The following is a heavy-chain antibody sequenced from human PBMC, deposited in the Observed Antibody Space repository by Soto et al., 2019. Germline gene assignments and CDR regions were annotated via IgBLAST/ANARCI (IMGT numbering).Heavy chain of an antibody. Sequence: ASVKVSCKASGYTFTSYAMHWVRQAPGQRLEWMGWINAGNGNTKYSQKFQGRVTITRDTSASTAYMELSSLRSEDTAVYYCARNSIAAAGTGWFDPWGQGTLVTV. CDR2: INAGNGNT. D-gene: IGHD6-13*01. V-gene: IGHV1-3*01. J-gene: IGHJ5*02. CDR1: GYTFTSYA. CDR3: ARNSIAAAGTGWFDP.